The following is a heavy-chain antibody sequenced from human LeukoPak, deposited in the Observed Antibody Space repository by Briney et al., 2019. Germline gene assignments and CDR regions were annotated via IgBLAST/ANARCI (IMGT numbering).Heavy chain of an antibody. D-gene: IGHD5-12*01. CDR3: ARDLRSGYDWWNAFDI. CDR2: ISSSGSTI. Sequence: NSGGSLRLSCAASGFTFSDYYMSWIRQAPGKGLEWVSYISSSGSTIYYTDSVKGRFTISRDNAKNSLYLQMNSLRDEDTAVYYCARDLRSGYDWWNAFDIWGQGTMVTVSS. V-gene: IGHV3-11*01. J-gene: IGHJ3*02. CDR1: GFTFSDYY.